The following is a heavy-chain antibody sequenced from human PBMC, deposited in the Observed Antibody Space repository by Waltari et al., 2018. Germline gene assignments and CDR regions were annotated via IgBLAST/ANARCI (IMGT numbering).Heavy chain of an antibody. Sequence: EAQLVQSGGGLVQPGGSLTPPGAASGFTISRFWRTWVRRAPGQGRQWVAHIGPDGSDKYYLDSVKGRFTISRDNAENSLLLQMSSLRVEDTALYYCVGWNDPINSWGQGTLVAVSS. V-gene: IGHV3-7*01. CDR2: IGPDGSDK. CDR3: VGWNDPINS. J-gene: IGHJ4*02. CDR1: GFTISRFW. D-gene: IGHD1-1*01.